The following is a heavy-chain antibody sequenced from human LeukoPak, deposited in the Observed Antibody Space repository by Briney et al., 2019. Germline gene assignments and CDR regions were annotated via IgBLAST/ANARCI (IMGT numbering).Heavy chain of an antibody. CDR1: GGSFSGYY. D-gene: IGHD6-13*01. V-gene: IGHV4-34*01. J-gene: IGHJ4*02. CDR2: INHSGST. CDR3: ARNIAPAGTPTYFDY. Sequence: PSETLSLTCAVYGGSFSGYYWSWTRQPPGKGLEWIGEINHSGSTNYNPSLKSRVTLSVDTSKNQFSLNLSSVTAADTAVYYCARNIAPAGTPTYFDYWGQGTLVTVAS.